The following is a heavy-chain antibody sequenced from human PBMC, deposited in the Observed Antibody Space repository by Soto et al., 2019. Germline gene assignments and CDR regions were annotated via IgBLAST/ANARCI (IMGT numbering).Heavy chain of an antibody. D-gene: IGHD4-4*01. V-gene: IGHV3-11*01. CDR3: ARDPQISLQYPTYYMDV. J-gene: IGHJ6*03. Sequence: PGGSLRLSCAASGFTFSDYYMSWIRQAPGKGLEWVSYISSSGSTIYYADSVKGRFTISRDNAKNSLYLQMNSLRAEDTAVYYCARDPQISLQYPTYYMDVWGKGTTVTVSS. CDR1: GFTFSDYY. CDR2: ISSSGSTI.